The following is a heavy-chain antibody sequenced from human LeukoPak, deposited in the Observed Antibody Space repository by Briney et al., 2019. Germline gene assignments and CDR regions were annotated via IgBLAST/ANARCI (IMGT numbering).Heavy chain of an antibody. J-gene: IGHJ4*02. D-gene: IGHD1-26*01. CDR3: ARLSGSYSIEY. V-gene: IGHV4-39*01. Sequence: SETLSLTCTVSGGSISSSSYYWGWIRQPPGKGLEWIGSIYYSGSTYYNPSLKSRVTISVDTSKNQFSLKLSSVTAADTAMYYCARLSGSYSIEYWGQGTLVTVSS. CDR1: GGSISSSSYY. CDR2: IYYSGST.